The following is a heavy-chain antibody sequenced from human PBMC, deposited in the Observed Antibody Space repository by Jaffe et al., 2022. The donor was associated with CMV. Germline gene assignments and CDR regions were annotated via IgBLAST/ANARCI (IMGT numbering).Heavy chain of an antibody. CDR1: GGSITSYY. Sequence: QVQLQESGPGLVKPSETLSLTCTVSGGSITSYYWSWIRQPPGKGLEWIGYIYYSGSTNYNPSLRSRVTISIDTSKDQFSLKLSSVTAADTAVYYCASLTSVYSGYGHSFGYWGQGTLVTVSS. CDR2: IYYSGST. V-gene: IGHV4-59*01. D-gene: IGHD5-12*01. CDR3: ASLTSVYSGYGHSFGY. J-gene: IGHJ4*02.